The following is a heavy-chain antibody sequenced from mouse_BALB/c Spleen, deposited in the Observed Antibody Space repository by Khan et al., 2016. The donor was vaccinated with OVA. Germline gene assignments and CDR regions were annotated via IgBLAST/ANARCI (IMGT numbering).Heavy chain of an antibody. J-gene: IGHJ1*01. CDR2: ITTYTGEP. CDR3: ARGASYWYFDV. Sequence: QIQLVQSGPELKKPGETVKISCKASGYTFTNYGMNWVKQAPGKGLKWMGWITTYTGEPTYTDDFKGRFAFSLDTSASTAYLQLNNLKNEDMATYFCARGASYWYFDVWGAGTTVTVSS. V-gene: IGHV9-1*02. CDR1: GYTFTNYG.